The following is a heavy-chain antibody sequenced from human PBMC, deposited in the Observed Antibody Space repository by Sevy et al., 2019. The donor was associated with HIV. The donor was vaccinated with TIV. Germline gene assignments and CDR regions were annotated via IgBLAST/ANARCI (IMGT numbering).Heavy chain of an antibody. V-gene: IGHV4-39*01. CDR3: ARRLAAAGGGNEYFQP. CDR1: GGSINNKAYY. J-gene: IGHJ1*01. CDR2: MSYSGNS. Sequence: SETLSPTCTVSGGSINNKAYYWAWIRQPPGKGLEWIGSMSYSGNSYYNPSLNCRVTISLDTSKNQFSLRLTFVTAADTAVYYCARRLAAAGGGNEYFQPWGQGTLVTVSS. D-gene: IGHD6-13*01.